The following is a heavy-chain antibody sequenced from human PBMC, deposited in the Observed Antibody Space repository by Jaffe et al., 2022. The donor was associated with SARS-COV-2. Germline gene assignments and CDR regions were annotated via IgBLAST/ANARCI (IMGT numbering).Heavy chain of an antibody. J-gene: IGHJ6*03. Sequence: EVQLVESGGGLVKPGGSLRLSCAASGFTFSNAWMSWVRQAPGKGLEWVGRIKSKTDGGTTDYAAPVKGRFTISRDDSKNTLYLQMNSLKTEDTAVYYCTTNSMVRDSAVYMDVWGKGTTVTVSS. CDR1: GFTFSNAW. V-gene: IGHV3-15*01. D-gene: IGHD3-10*01. CDR3: TTNSMVRDSAVYMDV. CDR2: IKSKTDGGTT.